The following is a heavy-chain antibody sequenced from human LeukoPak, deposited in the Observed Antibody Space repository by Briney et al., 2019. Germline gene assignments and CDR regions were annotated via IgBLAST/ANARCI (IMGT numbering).Heavy chain of an antibody. V-gene: IGHV1-18*01. D-gene: IGHD3-10*01. J-gene: IGHJ4*02. CDR3: ARDQIRKGSSLPPGSFDY. CDR2: ISAYNGDT. Sequence: ASVKVSCKASGGTFSSYAISWVRQAPGQGLEWMGWISAYNGDTNYAQKLQGRVTMTTDTSTSTAYMELRSLRSDDTAVYYCARDQIRKGSSLPPGSFDYWGQGTLVTVSS. CDR1: GGTFSSYA.